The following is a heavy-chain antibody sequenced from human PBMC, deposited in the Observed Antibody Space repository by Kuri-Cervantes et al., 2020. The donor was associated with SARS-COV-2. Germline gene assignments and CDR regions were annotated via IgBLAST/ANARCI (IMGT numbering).Heavy chain of an antibody. J-gene: IGHJ3*02. V-gene: IGHV4-34*01. CDR1: GGSFSGYY. CDR2: INHSGST. CDR3: AEGMSYCGGDCYSDAFDI. D-gene: IGHD2-21*01. Sequence: SETLSLTCAVYGGSFSGYYWSWIRQPPGKGLEWIGEINHSGSTNYNPSLKSRVTISVDTSKNQFSLKLSSVTAADTAVYYCAEGMSYCGGDCYSDAFDIWGQATMVTVSS.